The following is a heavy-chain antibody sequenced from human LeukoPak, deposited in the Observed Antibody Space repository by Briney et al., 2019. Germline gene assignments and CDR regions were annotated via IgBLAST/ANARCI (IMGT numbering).Heavy chain of an antibody. J-gene: IGHJ4*02. D-gene: IGHD3-10*01. CDR2: IYPCDSDT. V-gene: IGHV5-51*01. CDR1: GYSFTSYW. Sequence: GESLKISCKGSGYSFTSYWIGWGRQMPGKGLELMGIIYPCDSDTRYSPSCQGQVTISADKSISTAYLQWSSLQDLETDMYYCARFGADRRGEAFEGGMAFDYWGQGTLVTVSS. CDR3: ARFGADRRGEAFEGGMAFDY.